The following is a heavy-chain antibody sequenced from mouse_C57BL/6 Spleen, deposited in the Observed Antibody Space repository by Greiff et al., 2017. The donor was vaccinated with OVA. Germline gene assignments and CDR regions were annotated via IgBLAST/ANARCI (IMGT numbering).Heavy chain of an antibody. Sequence: QVQLQQPGAELVRPGSSVKLSCKASGYTFTSYWMDWVKQRPGQGLEWIGNIYPSDSETHYNQKFKDKATLTVDKSSSTAYMQLSSLTSEDSAVYYCAREFGSSLFAYWGQVTLVTVSA. V-gene: IGHV1-61*01. CDR3: AREFGSSLFAY. CDR2: IYPSDSET. CDR1: GYTFTSYW. J-gene: IGHJ3*01. D-gene: IGHD1-1*01.